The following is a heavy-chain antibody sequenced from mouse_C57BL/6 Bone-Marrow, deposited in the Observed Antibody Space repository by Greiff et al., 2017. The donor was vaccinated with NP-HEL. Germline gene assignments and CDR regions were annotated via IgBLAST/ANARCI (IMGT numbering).Heavy chain of an antibody. CDR2: IDPETGGT. D-gene: IGHD4-1*01. J-gene: IGHJ2*01. CDR1: GYTFTDYE. CDR3: TSSSNWDDY. Sequence: VQLQQSGAGLVRPGASVTLSCKASGYTFTDYEMHWVKQTPVHGLEWIGAIDPETGGTAYNQKFKGKAILTADKSSSTAYMELRSLTSEDSAVYYCTSSSNWDDYWGQGTTLTVSS. V-gene: IGHV1-15*01.